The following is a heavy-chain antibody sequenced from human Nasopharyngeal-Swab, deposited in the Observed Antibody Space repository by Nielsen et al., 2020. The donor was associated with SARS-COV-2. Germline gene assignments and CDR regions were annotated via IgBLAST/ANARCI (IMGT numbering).Heavy chain of an antibody. D-gene: IGHD4-11*01. CDR3: ASAVTGPLY. V-gene: IGHV3-53*01. Sequence: GESLKISCAASGFNVSNNYMTWVRQAPGKGLEWVSIIYSSGSIYHADSVKGRFIIYRDTSKNTLSLRMNSLRFEDTAVYYCASAVTGPLYWGQGTLVTVSS. CDR1: GFNVSNNY. J-gene: IGHJ1*01. CDR2: IYSSGSI.